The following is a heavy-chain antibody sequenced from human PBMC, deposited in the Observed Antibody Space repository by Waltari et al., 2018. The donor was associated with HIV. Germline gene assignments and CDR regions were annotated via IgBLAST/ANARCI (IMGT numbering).Heavy chain of an antibody. CDR2: INIDGSRI. D-gene: IGHD3-10*01. CDR3: SRDTFGEYDY. Sequence: EVQLVQSGGGLIKPGGSLRLSCAASVSSVSSYWMHWVRQTPGKGLVWVSRINIDGSRIDYADSVRGRFTISRDSAKNTLSLQINSLTEEDTAVYYCSRDTFGEYDYWGQGTLVTVSS. J-gene: IGHJ4*02. V-gene: IGHV3-74*01. CDR1: VSSVSSYW.